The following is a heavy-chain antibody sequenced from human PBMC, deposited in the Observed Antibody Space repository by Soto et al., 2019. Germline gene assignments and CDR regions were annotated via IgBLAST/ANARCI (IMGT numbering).Heavy chain of an antibody. CDR3: ASEVGDTAMVFDY. CDR2: INAGNGNT. CDR1: GYTFTSYA. Sequence: QVQLVQSGAEVKKPGASVKVSCKASGYTFTSYAMHWVRQAPGQRLEWMGWINAGNGNTKYSQKFQGSVTITRDTSASTAYMELSSLRSEDTAVYYCASEVGDTAMVFDYWGQGTLVTVSS. D-gene: IGHD5-18*01. V-gene: IGHV1-3*01. J-gene: IGHJ4*02.